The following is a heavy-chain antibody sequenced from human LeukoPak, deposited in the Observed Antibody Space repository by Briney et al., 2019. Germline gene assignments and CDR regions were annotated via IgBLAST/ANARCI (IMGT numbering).Heavy chain of an antibody. CDR3: AKSSWSVTPGYFDY. Sequence: GGSLRLSCAASGLTFSNYAMSWVRQTPGKGLEWVSTISGSGGSTYYADSVKGRFTISRDNSKNTLYLQMNSLRAEDTAIYYCAKSSWSVTPGYFDYWGQGTLVTVSS. CDR1: GLTFSNYA. CDR2: ISGSGGST. D-gene: IGHD4-17*01. J-gene: IGHJ4*02. V-gene: IGHV3-23*01.